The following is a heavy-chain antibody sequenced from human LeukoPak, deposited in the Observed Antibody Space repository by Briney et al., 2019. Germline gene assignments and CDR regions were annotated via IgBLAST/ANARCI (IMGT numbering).Heavy chain of an antibody. V-gene: IGHV3-23*01. Sequence: GGSLRLSCAASGFTFSSDAMNWVPQAPGEGLQWVSHINRSSGSTYYADSVKGRYITSTDTSKNTRYLQINSLRAENTALYYTARECCTDCSGGRCYSGAFDIWGQGKMVTVSS. J-gene: IGHJ3*02. CDR3: ARECCTDCSGGRCYSGAFDI. CDR2: INRSSGST. CDR1: GFTFSSDA. D-gene: IGHD2-15*01.